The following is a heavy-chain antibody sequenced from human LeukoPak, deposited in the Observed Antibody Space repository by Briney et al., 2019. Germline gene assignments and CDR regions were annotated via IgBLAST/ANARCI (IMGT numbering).Heavy chain of an antibody. CDR2: IYYSGST. CDR3: ARHYGP. J-gene: IGHJ4*02. D-gene: IGHD3-10*01. V-gene: IGHV4-39*01. CDR1: GFTFSRYY. Sequence: LRLSCAASGFTFSRYYMSWIRQPPGKGLEWIGSIYYSGSTYYNPSLKSRVTISVDTSKNQFSLKLNSVTATDTAVYYCARHYGPWGQGTLVTVSS.